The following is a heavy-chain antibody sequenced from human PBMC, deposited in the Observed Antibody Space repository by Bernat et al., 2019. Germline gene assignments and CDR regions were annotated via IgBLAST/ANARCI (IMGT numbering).Heavy chain of an antibody. J-gene: IGHJ6*02. CDR3: ARPKYYYDSSGYYYYGMDV. V-gene: IGHV1-69*04. CDR1: GGTFSSYA. CDR2: IIPILGIA. Sequence: QVQLVQSGAEVKKPGSSVKVSCKASGGTFSSYAISWVRQAPGQGLEWMGRIIPILGIANYAQEFQGRVTITADKSTSTAYMELSSLRSEDTAVYYCARPKYYYDSSGYYYYGMDVWGQGTTVTVSS. D-gene: IGHD3-22*01.